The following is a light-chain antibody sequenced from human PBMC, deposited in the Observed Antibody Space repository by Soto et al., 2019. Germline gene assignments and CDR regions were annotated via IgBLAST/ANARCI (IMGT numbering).Light chain of an antibody. CDR2: SAS. V-gene: IGKV3-15*01. Sequence: EILMTQSPATLSVSPGERATLSCTASETISYTLAWYHQKPGQAPRLLLLSASSRLSDIPARFSGSGSGTEFTLTISGLQSEDVAVYYCHHFNTWPPKAFGQVTKVDIK. CDR3: HHFNTWPPKA. CDR1: ETISYT. J-gene: IGKJ1*01.